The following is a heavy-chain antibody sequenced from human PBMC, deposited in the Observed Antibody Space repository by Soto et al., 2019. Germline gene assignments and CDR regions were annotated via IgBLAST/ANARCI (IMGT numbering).Heavy chain of an antibody. V-gene: IGHV3-30*18. Sequence: GGSLRLSCAASGFTFSSYGMHWLRQAPGKGLEWVAVVSYDGSDHYYADSVKGRFTVSRDKSKKTLFLQMSSLRVEDTAIYYCAKEHSGLYSRYYFDFWGQGTLVTVSS. J-gene: IGHJ4*02. CDR1: GFTFSSYG. CDR3: AKEHSGLYSRYYFDF. D-gene: IGHD6-19*01. CDR2: VSYDGSDH.